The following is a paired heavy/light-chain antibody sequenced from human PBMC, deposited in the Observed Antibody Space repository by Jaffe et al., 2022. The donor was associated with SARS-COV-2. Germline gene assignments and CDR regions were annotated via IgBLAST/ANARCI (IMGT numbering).Light chain of an antibody. V-gene: IGKV3-11*01. J-gene: IGKJ3*01. CDR1: QSVSSY. Sequence: EIVLTQSPATLSLSPGDRATLSCRASQSVSSYLAWYQQKPGQPPRLLIYDASNRATGIPARFSGSGSGTDFTLTISSLEPEDFAVYYCQQRSNLFTFGPGTKVDIK. CDR2: DAS. CDR3: QQRSNLFT.
Heavy chain of an antibody. CDR3: ARTYHCGIANCAYYYFYGMDV. Sequence: VQLVESGGGLVKPGGSLRLSCAASGFTFTDYYMSWIRQAPGKGLEWISYISSSGLNMYYADSVKGRFSISRDNAQNSLFLQMDSLRAEDTAVYYCARTYHCGIANCAYYYFYGMDVWGQGTTVTVSS. V-gene: IGHV3-11*01. CDR1: GFTFTDYY. J-gene: IGHJ6*02. CDR2: ISSSGLNM. D-gene: IGHD2-2*01.